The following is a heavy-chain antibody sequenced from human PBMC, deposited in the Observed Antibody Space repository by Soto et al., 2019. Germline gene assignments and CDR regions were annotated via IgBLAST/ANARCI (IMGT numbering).Heavy chain of an antibody. Sequence: QVQLQESGPGLVKPSQTLSLTCTVSGGSISSGGYYWSWIRQRPGQGLEWIGYINYTGGTYYNPSLNSRLTISADTSKDQFSLKLTSVTAADTAVYYCARSTPRLGYCGSTSCFRFDPWGQGTLVTVSS. J-gene: IGHJ5*02. CDR2: INYTGGT. D-gene: IGHD2-2*01. CDR1: GGSISSGGYY. V-gene: IGHV4-31*03. CDR3: ARSTPRLGYCGSTSCFRFDP.